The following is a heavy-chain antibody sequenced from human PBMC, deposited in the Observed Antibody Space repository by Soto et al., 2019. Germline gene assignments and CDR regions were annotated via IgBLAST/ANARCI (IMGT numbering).Heavy chain of an antibody. CDR1: GFTFSSYD. J-gene: IGHJ5*02. V-gene: IGHV3-13*01. CDR2: IGTAGDT. CDR3: ARAIDFWSGSAFDP. D-gene: IGHD3-3*01. Sequence: GGSLRLSCAASGFTFSSYDMHWVRQATGKGLEWVSAIGTAGDTYYPGSVKGRFTISRENAKNSLYLQMNSLRAGDTAVYYCARAIDFWSGSAFDPWGQGTLVTVSS.